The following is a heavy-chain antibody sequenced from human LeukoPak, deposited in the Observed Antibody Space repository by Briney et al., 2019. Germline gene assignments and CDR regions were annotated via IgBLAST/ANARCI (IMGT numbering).Heavy chain of an antibody. Sequence: GGSLRLSCLGSDFIFTKYWMTWVRQAPGKGLEWVANIREDGNKDNYIDSVRGRFTISRDNAKNSLYLQMNSLRAEDTALYYCAKDIISGSLRYWYFDLWGRGTLVTVSS. CDR1: DFIFTKYW. J-gene: IGHJ2*01. CDR2: IREDGNKD. D-gene: IGHD1-26*01. CDR3: AKDIISGSLRYWYFDL. V-gene: IGHV3-7*03.